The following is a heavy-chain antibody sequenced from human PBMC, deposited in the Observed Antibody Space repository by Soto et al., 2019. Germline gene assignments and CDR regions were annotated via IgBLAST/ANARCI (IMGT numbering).Heavy chain of an antibody. CDR2: ILPIFGTA. CDR1: GGTCSSYA. V-gene: IGHV1-69*06. Sequence: QVQLVQSGAEVKKPGSPVKVSCKASGGTCSSYAISWVRQAPGQGLEWMGGILPIFGTANYARKFQGRVTITADRSTSTAYMELSSLRSEDTAVYYCARASTLTVHCGSVSCPRMDVWGQGTTVTVSS. CDR3: ARASTLTVHCGSVSCPRMDV. D-gene: IGHD2-2*01. J-gene: IGHJ6*02.